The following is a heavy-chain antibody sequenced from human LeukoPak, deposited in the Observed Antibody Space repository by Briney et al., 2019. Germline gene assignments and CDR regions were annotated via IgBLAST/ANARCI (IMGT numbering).Heavy chain of an antibody. D-gene: IGHD2-2*01. CDR2: ISAYNGNT. CDR3: ARDEYCSSTSCPLNYYYGMDV. CDR1: GYTFTSYG. Sequence: GASVKVSCKASGYTFTSYGISWVRQAPGQGLEWMGWISAYNGNTNYAQKLQGRVTMTTDTSTSTAYVELRSLRSDDTAVYYCARDEYCSSTSCPLNYYYGMDVWGQGTTVTVSS. V-gene: IGHV1-18*01. J-gene: IGHJ6*02.